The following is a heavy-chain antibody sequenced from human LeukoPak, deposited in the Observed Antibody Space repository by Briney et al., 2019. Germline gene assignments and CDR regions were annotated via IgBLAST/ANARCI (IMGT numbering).Heavy chain of an antibody. CDR1: GGSISSGSYY. V-gene: IGHV4-61*02. CDR3: ASPEGY. CDR2: IYTSGST. J-gene: IGHJ4*02. Sequence: PSETLSLTCTVSGGSISSGSYYWSWIRQPAGKGLEWIGLIYTSGSTNYNPSLKSRVTISLDTSNNQFSLKLSSVTAADTAVYYCASPEGYWGQGTLVTVSS.